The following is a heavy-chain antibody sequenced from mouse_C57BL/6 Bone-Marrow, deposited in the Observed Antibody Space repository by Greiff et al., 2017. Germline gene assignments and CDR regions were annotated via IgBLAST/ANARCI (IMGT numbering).Heavy chain of an antibody. CDR1: GYTFTDYY. V-gene: IGHV1-26*01. D-gene: IGHD1-1*01. Sequence: EVQLQQSGPELVKPGASVKISCKASGYTFTDYYMNWVKQSHGKSLEWIGDINPNNGGTSYNQKFKGKATLTVDKSSSTAYMELRSLTSEDSAVYYCARRNYGSPLFDDWGQGTTLTVSS. CDR2: INPNNGGT. CDR3: ARRNYGSPLFDD. J-gene: IGHJ2*01.